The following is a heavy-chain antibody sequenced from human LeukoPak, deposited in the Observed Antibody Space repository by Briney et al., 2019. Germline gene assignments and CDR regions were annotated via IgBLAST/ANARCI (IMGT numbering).Heavy chain of an antibody. V-gene: IGHV4-38-2*02. CDR3: ARRFPRYYCDYNGYFDY. CDR2: FYHSGSP. CDR1: GYSISSGYY. D-gene: IGHD3-22*01. J-gene: IGHJ4*02. Sequence: PSETLSLTCTVSGYSISSGYYWGWIRQPPGQGLEWIGSFYHSGSPYYNPSLKSRVTISVDTSTNQFSLKLSSVTAADTAVYYCARRFPRYYCDYNGYFDYWGQGTLVTVSS.